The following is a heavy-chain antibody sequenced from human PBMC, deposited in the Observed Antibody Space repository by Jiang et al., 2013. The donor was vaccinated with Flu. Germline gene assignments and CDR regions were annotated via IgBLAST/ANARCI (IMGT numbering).Heavy chain of an antibody. J-gene: IGHJ6*02. D-gene: IGHD3-9*01. V-gene: IGHV1-46*03. CDR1: GYTFTSYY. CDR3: ARDQTYRAYYDITKHFYYYYGMDV. CDR2: INPSGGST. Sequence: GAEVKKPGASVKVSCKASGYTFTSYYMHWVRQAPGQGLEWMGIINPSGGSTSYAQKFQGRVTMTRDTSTSTVYMELSSLRSEDTAVYYCARDQTYRAYYDITKHFYYYYGMDVWAKGPRSPS.